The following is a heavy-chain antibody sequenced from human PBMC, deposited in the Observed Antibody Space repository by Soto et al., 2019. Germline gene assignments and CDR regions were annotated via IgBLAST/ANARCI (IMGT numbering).Heavy chain of an antibody. CDR3: AQRGCSSTSCYPDYYYYGMDV. Sequence: SAPSLVDPTQTLTLTFSFSGLSLSTSGVVVGCTPPPAGKALVSLALIYWNDDKRYSPSLKSRLTITKDTYKNQVVLTTNNMDPVDTATYYCAQRGCSSTSCYPDYYYYGMDVWAQRTTVAVSS. CDR2: IYWNDDK. J-gene: IGHJ6*02. V-gene: IGHV2-5*01. D-gene: IGHD2-2*01. CDR1: GLSLSTSGVV.